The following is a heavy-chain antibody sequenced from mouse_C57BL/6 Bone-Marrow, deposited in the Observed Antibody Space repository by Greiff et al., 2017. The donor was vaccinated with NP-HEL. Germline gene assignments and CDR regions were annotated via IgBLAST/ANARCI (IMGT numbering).Heavy chain of an antibody. CDR2: IYPGDGDT. CDR1: GYAFSSSW. J-gene: IGHJ2*01. D-gene: IGHD2-5*01. Sequence: QVQLQQSGPELVKPGASVKISCKASGYAFSSSWMNWVKQRPGKGLEWIGRIYPGDGDTNYNGKFKGKATLTADKSSSTAYMQLSSLTSEDSAVYFCARERRAYYSNFDYWGQGTTLTVSS. V-gene: IGHV1-82*01. CDR3: ARERRAYYSNFDY.